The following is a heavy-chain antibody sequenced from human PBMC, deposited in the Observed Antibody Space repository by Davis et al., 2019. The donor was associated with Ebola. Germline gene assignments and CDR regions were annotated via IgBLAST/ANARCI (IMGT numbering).Heavy chain of an antibody. CDR1: GFTFSSYE. CDR3: ARGPVLRFPTPMDV. Sequence: GESLKISCAASGFTFSSYEMNWVRQAPGKGLEWVSYISSSGSTIYYADSVKGRFTISRDNAKNSLYLQMNSLRAEDTAVYYCARGPVLRFPTPMDVWGQGTTVTVSS. D-gene: IGHD3-3*01. CDR2: ISSSGSTI. J-gene: IGHJ6*02. V-gene: IGHV3-48*03.